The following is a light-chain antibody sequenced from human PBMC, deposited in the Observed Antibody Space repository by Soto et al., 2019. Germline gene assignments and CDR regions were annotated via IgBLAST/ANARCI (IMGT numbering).Light chain of an antibody. CDR1: QSLLHSNGYNY. J-gene: IGKJ1*01. CDR3: QQYSSSRT. CDR2: LRS. Sequence: SVAPQNQLRLHVTPGEPATIACRPSQSLLHSNGYNYLDWYLQKPGRSPQLLIYLRSNRATGIPVRFSGSGSETDFTLTITRLEPEDFAVYYCQQYSSSRTFGQGTKVDI. V-gene: IGKV2-28*01.